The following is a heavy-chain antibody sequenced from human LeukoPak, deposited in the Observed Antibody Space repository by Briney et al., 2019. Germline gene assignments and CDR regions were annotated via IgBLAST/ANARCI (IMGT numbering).Heavy chain of an antibody. J-gene: IGHJ5*02. CDR2: ISSSSTYS. CDR1: GFTFSDYY. V-gene: IGHV3-11*06. CDR3: ARVMIGTVNWFDP. D-gene: IGHD3-22*01. Sequence: GGSLRLSCVASGFTFSDYYMSWIHQAPGKGLEWVSYISSSSTYSSYADSVKGRFTISRDNAKNSLYLQMNSLRAEDTAVYYCARVMIGTVNWFDPWGQGTLVTVSS.